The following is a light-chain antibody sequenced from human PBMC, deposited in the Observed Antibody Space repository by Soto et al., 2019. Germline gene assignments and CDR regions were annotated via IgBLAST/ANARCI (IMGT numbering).Light chain of an antibody. CDR1: HSISSW. CDR2: EAS. V-gene: IGKV1-5*01. J-gene: IGKJ1*01. Sequence: DIQLTQSPSTLSPSVGDRVTITCRASHSISSWLAWYQQKPGKAPKLLIAEASSLESGVPSRFSGSVSGTEITLTISRLQPDDVATYYCQHYISFPWTFGQGTKVDI. CDR3: QHYISFPWT.